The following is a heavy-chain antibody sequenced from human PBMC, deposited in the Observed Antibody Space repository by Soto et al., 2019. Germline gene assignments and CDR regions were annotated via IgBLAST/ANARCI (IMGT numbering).Heavy chain of an antibody. D-gene: IGHD3-10*01. CDR1: GYSFTTYA. V-gene: IGHV1-3*01. CDR3: ARASGTGYYGSGSYYNTYYYGMDV. Sequence: ASVKVSCTDSGYSFTTYAMHWVRQAPGQRLEWMGWINVGNGDTNYAQKLQGRVTMTTDTSTSTAYMELRSLRSDDTAVYYCARASGTGYYGSGSYYNTYYYGMDVWGQGTTVTVSS. J-gene: IGHJ6*02. CDR2: INVGNGDT.